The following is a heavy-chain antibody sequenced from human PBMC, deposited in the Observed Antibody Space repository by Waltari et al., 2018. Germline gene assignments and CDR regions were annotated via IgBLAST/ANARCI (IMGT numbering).Heavy chain of an antibody. V-gene: IGHV3-53*01. CDR2: TKGGGNT. Sequence: EVQLVESGGGLIQPGGSLGLSCAASGFIGGNNYMGWVRRAPGKGLEWVSVTKGGGNTFYSDSVKGRFTISTDDSSNTLSLQMNSLRVEDTAVYYCASDPGFANGMDGWGQGTTVTVSS. CDR1: GFIGGNNY. CDR3: ASDPGFANGMDG. J-gene: IGHJ6*02.